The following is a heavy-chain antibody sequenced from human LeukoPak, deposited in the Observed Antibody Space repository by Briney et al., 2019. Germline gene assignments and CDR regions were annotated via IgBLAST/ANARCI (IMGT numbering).Heavy chain of an antibody. CDR2: IWYDGSNK. J-gene: IGHJ4*02. D-gene: IGHD5-18*01. CDR3: AKEGQSGYSYGYDY. Sequence: GGSLRLSCAASGFTFSSYGMHWVRQAPGKGLEWVAVIWYDGSNKYYADSVKGRFTISRDNSKNTLYLQMNSLSAEDTAVYYCAKEGQSGYSYGYDYWGQGTLVTVSS. CDR1: GFTFSSYG. V-gene: IGHV3-33*06.